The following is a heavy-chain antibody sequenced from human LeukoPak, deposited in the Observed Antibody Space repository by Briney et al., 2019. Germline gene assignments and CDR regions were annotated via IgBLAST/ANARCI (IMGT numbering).Heavy chain of an antibody. CDR1: GFTFSSYG. V-gene: IGHV3-30*18. J-gene: IGHJ4*02. D-gene: IGHD3-22*01. CDR3: AKVREDRYYNSRGFYLDY. CDR2: ISYDGSDK. Sequence: GGSLRLSCAASGFTFSSYGMHWVRQAPGKGLEWVAAISYDGSDKYYTDSVKGRFTISRVNSENTLYLQMNSLRSEDTAIYYCAKVREDRYYNSRGFYLDYWGQGTLVTVSS.